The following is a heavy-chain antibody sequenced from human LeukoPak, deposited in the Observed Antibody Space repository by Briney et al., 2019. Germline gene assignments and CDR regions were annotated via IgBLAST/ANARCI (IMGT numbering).Heavy chain of an antibody. CDR3: AKVSIAVAGTYYYYYGMDV. CDR2: ISGSGGST. D-gene: IGHD6-19*01. J-gene: IGHJ6*02. V-gene: IGHV3-23*01. Sequence: GGSLRLSCAASGFTFSNAWMSWVRQAPGKGLEWVSAISGSGGSTYYADSVKGRFTISRDNSKNTLYLQMNSLRAEDTAVYYCAKVSIAVAGTYYYYYGMDVWGQGTTVTVSS. CDR1: GFTFSNAW.